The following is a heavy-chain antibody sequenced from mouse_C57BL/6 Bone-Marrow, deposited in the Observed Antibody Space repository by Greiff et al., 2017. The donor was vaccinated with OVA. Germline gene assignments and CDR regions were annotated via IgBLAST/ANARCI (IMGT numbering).Heavy chain of an antibody. CDR3: ARGDYFDY. V-gene: IGHV1-82*01. J-gene: IGHJ2*01. Sequence: LLEPGASVKISCKASGYAFSSSWMNWVKQRPGKGLEWIGRIYPGDGDTNYNGKFNGKATLTADKSSSTAYMQLSSLTSEDSAVYFCARGDYFDYWGQGTTLTVSS. CDR2: IYPGDGDT. CDR1: GYAFSSSW.